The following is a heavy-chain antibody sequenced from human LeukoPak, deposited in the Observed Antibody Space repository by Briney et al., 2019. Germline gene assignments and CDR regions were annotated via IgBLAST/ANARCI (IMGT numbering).Heavy chain of an antibody. J-gene: IGHJ4*02. CDR3: AREFNYYDSSGLSSEGFDY. D-gene: IGHD3-22*01. CDR2: ISSRSTTI. CDR1: GFIFDIYN. Sequence: PGGSLRLSCAASGFIFDIYNMNWVRQVPGKGLEWVSYISSRSTTIHYADSVKGRFTISRDDAKNSLYLQMNSLRAEDTAVYYCAREFNYYDSSGLSSEGFDYWGQGTLVTVSS. V-gene: IGHV3-48*01.